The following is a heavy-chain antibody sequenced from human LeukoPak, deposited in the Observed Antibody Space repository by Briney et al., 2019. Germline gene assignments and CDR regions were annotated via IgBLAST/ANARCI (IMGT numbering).Heavy chain of an antibody. J-gene: IGHJ4*02. Sequence: PGGSLRLSCAASGFTFSNYAMQWVRQAPGKGLEWVAVIWSDGSNKYYADSVKGRFTISRDNSKNTLYLQMNSLRAEDTAVYYCARYSSGFLDSWGQGTLVTVSS. CDR3: ARYSSGFLDS. CDR1: GFTFSNYA. V-gene: IGHV3-30*04. D-gene: IGHD6-19*01. CDR2: IWSDGSNK.